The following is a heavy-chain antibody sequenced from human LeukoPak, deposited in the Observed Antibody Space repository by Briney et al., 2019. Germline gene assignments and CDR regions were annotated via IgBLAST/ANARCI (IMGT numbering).Heavy chain of an antibody. V-gene: IGHV3-23*01. J-gene: IGHJ5*02. D-gene: IGHD2-2*01. Sequence: PGGSLRLSCAASGFTFTNYGMSWLRQAPGKGLEWISTIGGSGDNTYYGLSVKGRFTISRDNSKNTLYLQMSSLTAEDSAVYYCAKSRSTPTNWFDPWGPGTLVIVSS. CDR2: IGGSGDNT. CDR1: GFTFTNYG. CDR3: AKSRSTPTNWFDP.